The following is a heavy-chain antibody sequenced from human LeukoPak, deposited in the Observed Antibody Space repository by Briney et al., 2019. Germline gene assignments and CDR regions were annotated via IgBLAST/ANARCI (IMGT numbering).Heavy chain of an antibody. CDR2: INHSGST. Sequence: PSETLSLTCAVYGGSFSGYYWSWIRQPPGKGLEWIGGINHSGSTNYNPSLKSRVTISVDTSKNQFSLKLSSVTAADTAVYYCARGLDIAAAGLFDYWGQGTLVTVSS. D-gene: IGHD6-13*01. CDR3: ARGLDIAAAGLFDY. J-gene: IGHJ4*02. V-gene: IGHV4-34*01. CDR1: GGSFSGYY.